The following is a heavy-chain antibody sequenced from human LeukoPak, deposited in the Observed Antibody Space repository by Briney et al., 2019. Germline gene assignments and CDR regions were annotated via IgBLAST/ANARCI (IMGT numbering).Heavy chain of an antibody. CDR1: GYSISSGYY. CDR3: ASQLELAYYFDY. D-gene: IGHD1-1*01. Sequence: SETLSLTCTVSGYSISSGYYWGWIRQPPGKGLEWIGSIYHSGSTYYNPSLKSRVTISVDTSKNQFSLKLSSVTAADTAVYYCASQLELAYYFDYWGQGTLVTVSS. V-gene: IGHV4-38-2*02. J-gene: IGHJ4*02. CDR2: IYHSGST.